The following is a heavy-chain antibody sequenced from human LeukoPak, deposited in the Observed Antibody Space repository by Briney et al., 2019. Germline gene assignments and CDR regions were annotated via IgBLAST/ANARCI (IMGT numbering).Heavy chain of an antibody. CDR3: AGLPGFGGFDY. CDR2: IYYSGST. J-gene: IGHJ4*02. CDR1: GGSISSSSYY. Sequence: TPSETLSLTCTVSGGSISSSSYYWGWIRQPPGKGLEWIGSIYYSGSTYYNPSLKSRVTISVDASKNQFSLKLSSVTAADTAVYYCAGLPGFGGFDYWGQGTLVTVSS. V-gene: IGHV4-39*01. D-gene: IGHD3-10*01.